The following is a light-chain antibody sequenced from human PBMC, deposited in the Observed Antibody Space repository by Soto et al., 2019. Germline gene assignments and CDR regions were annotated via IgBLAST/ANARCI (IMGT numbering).Light chain of an antibody. CDR1: QSVSSN. J-gene: IGKJ1*01. CDR2: GAS. V-gene: IGKV3-15*01. CDR3: QQYGSSGT. Sequence: EIVMTQSPAALSVSPGERATLSCRASQSVSSNLAWYQQQPGQAPRLLIYGASTRATGFPARFSGSGSGTEFTLTISRLEPEDFAVYYCQQYGSSGTFGQGTKVDIK.